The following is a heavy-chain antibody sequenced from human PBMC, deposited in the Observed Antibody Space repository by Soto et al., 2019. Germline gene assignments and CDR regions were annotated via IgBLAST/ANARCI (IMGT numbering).Heavy chain of an antibody. J-gene: IGHJ4*02. CDR1: GGSFSCYY. Sequence: PSETLSLTCAVYGGSFSCYYWSWIRQPPGKGLEWIGEINHSGSTNYNPSLKSRVTISVGTSKNQFSLKLSSVTAADTAVYYCARGESRPYGLPDYWGQGTLVTVSS. V-gene: IGHV4-34*01. D-gene: IGHD3-10*01. CDR3: ARGESRPYGLPDY. CDR2: INHSGST.